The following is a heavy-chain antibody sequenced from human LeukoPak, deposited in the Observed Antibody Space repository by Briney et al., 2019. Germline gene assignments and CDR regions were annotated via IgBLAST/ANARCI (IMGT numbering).Heavy chain of an antibody. J-gene: IGHJ4*02. CDR2: LYPSDSDT. CDR3: ARPLQGIVGATGFDY. Sequence: ESLKISCQGSEYGFTTYWIAWLRQMPGKGLEWMGILYPSDSDTRYSPSFHGQVTISADKSIKTAYLQWSSLKASDTAMYYCARPLQGIVGATGFDYWGQGTLVTVSS. D-gene: IGHD1-26*01. CDR1: EYGFTTYW. V-gene: IGHV5-51*01.